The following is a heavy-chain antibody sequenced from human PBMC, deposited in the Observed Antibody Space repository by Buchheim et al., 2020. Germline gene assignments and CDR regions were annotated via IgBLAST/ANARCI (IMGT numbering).Heavy chain of an antibody. CDR3: ARDKGGGLDEVTGYSSSWYPLGY. CDR2: IYHSGST. D-gene: IGHD6-13*01. J-gene: IGHJ4*02. CDR1: GGSISSSNW. Sequence: QVQLQESGPGLVKPSGTLSLTCAVSGGSISSSNWWSWVRQPPGKGLEWIGEIYHSGSTNYNPSLKSRVTISVEKSKNQFSLKLSSVTAADTAVYYCARDKGGGLDEVTGYSSSWYPLGYWGQGTL. V-gene: IGHV4-4*02.